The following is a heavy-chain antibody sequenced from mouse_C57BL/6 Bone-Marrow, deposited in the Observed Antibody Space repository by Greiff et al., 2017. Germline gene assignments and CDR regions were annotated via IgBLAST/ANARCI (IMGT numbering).Heavy chain of an antibody. CDR2: IDPENGDT. CDR1: GFNIKDDY. J-gene: IGHJ3*01. Sequence: EVQLQQSGAELVRPGASVKLSCTASGFNIKDDYMHWVKQRPEQGLEWIGWIDPENGDTEYASKFQGKATITADTSSNTAYLQLSSLTSEDTAVYYCTHKGDSTFRFAYWGQGTLVTVSA. V-gene: IGHV14-4*01. D-gene: IGHD2-5*01. CDR3: THKGDSTFRFAY.